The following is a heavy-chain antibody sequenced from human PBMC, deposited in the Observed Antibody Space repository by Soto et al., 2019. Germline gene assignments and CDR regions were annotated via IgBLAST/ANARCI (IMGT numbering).Heavy chain of an antibody. Sequence: QVQLVQSGAEVKKPGSSVKVSCKASGGTFSSYAISWVRQAPGQGLEWMGGIIPIFGTANYAQKFQGRVTITADESTSTAYMELSSLRSEDKAVYYCAAPAEHYDSSGYYFFAEYFQHWGQGTLVTVSS. J-gene: IGHJ1*01. CDR1: GGTFSSYA. CDR3: AAPAEHYDSSGYYFFAEYFQH. V-gene: IGHV1-69*12. D-gene: IGHD3-22*01. CDR2: IIPIFGTA.